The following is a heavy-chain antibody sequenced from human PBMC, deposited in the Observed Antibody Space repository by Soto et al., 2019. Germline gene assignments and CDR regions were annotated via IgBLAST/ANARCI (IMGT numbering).Heavy chain of an antibody. D-gene: IGHD2-15*01. CDR1: GGTFSSYT. V-gene: IGHV1-69*02. CDR2: IIPILGIA. CDR3: AGPNRKGGPYYYYGMDV. Sequence: QVQLVQSGAEVKKPGSSVKVSCKASGGTFSSYTISWVRQAPGQGLEWMGRIIPILGIANYAQKFQDRVTITADKSTSTAYMELSSLRSEDTAVYYCAGPNRKGGPYYYYGMDVWGQGTTVTVSS. J-gene: IGHJ6*02.